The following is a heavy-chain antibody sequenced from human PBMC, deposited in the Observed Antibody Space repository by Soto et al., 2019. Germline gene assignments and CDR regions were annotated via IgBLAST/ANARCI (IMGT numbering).Heavy chain of an antibody. D-gene: IGHD3-10*01. Sequence: QVQLVQSGAEVKKPGSSVKGSCKASGGTFSTDSISWVRPAPGQGLEWMGGIIPMFGTANNAQKFQGRVAITADESTSTAYMELSSLRSEDTAVYFCAREFDGYYGMDVWGQGTTVTVAS. CDR1: GGTFSTDS. CDR2: IIPMFGTA. J-gene: IGHJ6*02. CDR3: AREFDGYYGMDV. V-gene: IGHV1-69*12.